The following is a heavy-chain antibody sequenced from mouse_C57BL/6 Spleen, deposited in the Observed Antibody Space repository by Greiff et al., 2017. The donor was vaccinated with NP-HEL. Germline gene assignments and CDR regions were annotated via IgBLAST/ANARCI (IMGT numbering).Heavy chain of an antibody. CDR2: INPYNGGT. D-gene: IGHD1-1*01. CDR1: GYTFTDYY. CDR3: ARSRWTTRDYYAMDY. Sequence: EVQLQQSGPVLVKPGASVKMSCKASGYTFTDYYMNWVKQSHGKSLEWIGVINPYNGGTSYNQKFKGKATLTVDKSSSTAYMELNSLTSEDSAVYYCARSRWTTRDYYAMDYWGQGTSVTVSS. V-gene: IGHV1-19*01. J-gene: IGHJ4*01.